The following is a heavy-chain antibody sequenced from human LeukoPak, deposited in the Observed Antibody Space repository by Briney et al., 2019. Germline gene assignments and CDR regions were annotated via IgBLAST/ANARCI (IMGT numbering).Heavy chain of an antibody. CDR1: GGSLSSYY. Sequence: SETLSLTCTVSGGSLSSYYWSWIRQPARQGLEWIGYIYYSGSTNHNPSLPSRVTIPVDTSKQQFSLHLSSVPAAHTAGYYCARDLYRYMDVWGKGTTVTISS. D-gene: IGHD2-2*02. V-gene: IGHV4-59*01. CDR2: IYYSGST. CDR3: ARDLYRYMDV. J-gene: IGHJ6*03.